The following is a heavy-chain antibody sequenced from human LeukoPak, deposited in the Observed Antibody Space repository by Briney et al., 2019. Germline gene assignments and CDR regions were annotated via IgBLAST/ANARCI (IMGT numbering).Heavy chain of an antibody. CDR2: ISAYNGNT. Sequence: EWMGWISAYNGNTNYAQKLQGRVTMTTDTSTSTAYMELRSLRSDDTAVYYCARDNGGNYFDYWGQGTLVTVSS. CDR3: ARDNGGNYFDY. D-gene: IGHD2-8*01. J-gene: IGHJ4*02. V-gene: IGHV1-18*01.